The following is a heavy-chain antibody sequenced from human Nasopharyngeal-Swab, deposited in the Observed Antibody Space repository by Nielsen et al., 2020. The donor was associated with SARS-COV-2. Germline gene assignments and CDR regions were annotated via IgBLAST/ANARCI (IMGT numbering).Heavy chain of an antibody. CDR2: MNPNSGNT. Sequence: ASVKVSCKASGYTFTSYEINGVRQATGQGLEWMGWMNPNSGNTGYAQKFQGRVTMTRNTSIRTAYMELSSLRSEDTAVYYCARGLGYCSSTSCYAWGQGTLVTVSS. CDR1: GYTFTSYE. D-gene: IGHD2-2*01. V-gene: IGHV1-8*01. J-gene: IGHJ5*02. CDR3: ARGLGYCSSTSCYA.